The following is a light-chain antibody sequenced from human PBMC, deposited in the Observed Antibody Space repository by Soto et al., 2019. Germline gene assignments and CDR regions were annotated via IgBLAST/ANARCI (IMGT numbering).Light chain of an antibody. J-gene: IGLJ3*02. V-gene: IGLV2-14*01. Sequence: QSALTQPASVSGSPGQSITISCTGSSSDVGDYNYVSWYQQHPGKAPKLMIYEVSYRPSGVSNRFSGSKSGITASLAISGLQAEDEADYYCSSYISTSTLVFGGGPKVTVL. CDR1: SSDVGDYNY. CDR3: SSYISTSTLV. CDR2: EVS.